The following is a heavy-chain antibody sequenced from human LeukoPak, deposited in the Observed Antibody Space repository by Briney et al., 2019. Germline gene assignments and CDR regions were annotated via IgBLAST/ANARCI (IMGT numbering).Heavy chain of an antibody. Sequence: GRSLRLSCAASGFTVSSNYMSWVRQAPARGLECVSVIYSGGSTYYAISVKGRYTISRDSSKNTLYLQMNGLRAEDTAVYYCASVNLGYYFYYWGRGTLVIVTS. CDR1: GFTVSSNY. CDR2: IYSGGST. J-gene: IGHJ4*02. CDR3: ASVNLGYYFYY. V-gene: IGHV3-53*05.